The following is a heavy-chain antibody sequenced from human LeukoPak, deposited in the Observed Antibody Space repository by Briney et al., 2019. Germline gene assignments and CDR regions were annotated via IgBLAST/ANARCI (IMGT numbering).Heavy chain of an antibody. Sequence: SETLSLTCTVSGGSISSSSYYWGWIRQPPGKGLEWIWSIYYSGSTYYNPSLKSRVTISVDTSKNQFSLKLSSVTAADTAVYYCARSTYCGGDCSKGPFDYWGQGTLVTVSS. CDR1: GGSISSSSYY. V-gene: IGHV4-39*07. J-gene: IGHJ4*02. CDR2: IYYSGST. CDR3: ARSTYCGGDCSKGPFDY. D-gene: IGHD2-21*02.